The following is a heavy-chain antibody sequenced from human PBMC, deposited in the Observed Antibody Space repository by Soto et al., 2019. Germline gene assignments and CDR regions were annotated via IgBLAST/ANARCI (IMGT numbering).Heavy chain of an antibody. CDR1: GFTFSSFA. CDR2: ISGSGGST. V-gene: IGHV3-23*01. Sequence: GGSLRLSCAASGFTFSSFAMSWVRQAPGKGLEWVSAISGSGGSTYYADSVKGRFTISRDNSKNTLYLQMNSLRAEDTAVYYCAKSITMIVVVSPGAFDIWGQGTMVTVSS. CDR3: AKSITMIVVVSPGAFDI. J-gene: IGHJ3*02. D-gene: IGHD3-22*01.